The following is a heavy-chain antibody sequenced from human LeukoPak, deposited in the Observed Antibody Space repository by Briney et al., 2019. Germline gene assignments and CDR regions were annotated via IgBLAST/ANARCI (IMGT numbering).Heavy chain of an antibody. V-gene: IGHV3-72*01. Sequence: GGSLRLSCAASGFTFSDHYMDWVRQAAGKGLEWDGRGRDKANSYTTDYAASVKGRFAISRDDSKNSLYLQMNSLKTEDTAVYYCVRETGSSWRHFDYWGQGTLVTVSS. J-gene: IGHJ4*02. CDR3: VRETGSSWRHFDY. CDR1: GFTFSDHY. CDR2: GRDKANSYTT. D-gene: IGHD6-13*01.